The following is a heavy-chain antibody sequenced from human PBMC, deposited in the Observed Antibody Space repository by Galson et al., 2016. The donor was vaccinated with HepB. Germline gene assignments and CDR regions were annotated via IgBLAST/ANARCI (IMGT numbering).Heavy chain of an antibody. CDR2: MSYSGSS. D-gene: IGHD1-26*01. V-gene: IGHV4-61*01. Sequence: ETLSLTCTVSGDSVRSTSYYWSWIRQPPGKGLEWIGYMSYSGSSNYNASLKSRVTISVDASKNKFSLKLTSVSAADTAVYYCARARYTGFISPFDSWGQGTLVTVSS. CDR3: ARARYTGFISPFDS. CDR1: GDSVRSTSYY. J-gene: IGHJ4*02.